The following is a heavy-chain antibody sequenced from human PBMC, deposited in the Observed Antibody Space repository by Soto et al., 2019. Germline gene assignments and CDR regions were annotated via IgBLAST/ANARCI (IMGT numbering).Heavy chain of an antibody. Sequence: SVKVSCPASGGTFSSYAISWVRQAPGQGLEWMGGIIPIFGTANYAQKFQGRVTITADESTSTAYMELSSLRSEDTAVYYCARDRVATMGMDFDYWGQGTLVTVSS. V-gene: IGHV1-69*13. CDR3: ARDRVATMGMDFDY. D-gene: IGHD5-12*01. J-gene: IGHJ4*02. CDR1: GGTFSSYA. CDR2: IIPIFGTA.